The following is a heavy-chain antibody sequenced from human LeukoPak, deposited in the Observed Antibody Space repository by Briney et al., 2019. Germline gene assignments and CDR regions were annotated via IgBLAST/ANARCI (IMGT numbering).Heavy chain of an antibody. Sequence: PGGSLRLSCAASGFTFDDYGMSWVRQAPGKGLEWVSGINWNGGSTGYADSVKGRFTISRDNAKNSLYLQMNSLRAEDTALYYCAKSPLEWLLLHYWGQGTLVTVSS. V-gene: IGHV3-20*04. CDR3: AKSPLEWLLLHY. J-gene: IGHJ4*02. D-gene: IGHD3-3*01. CDR2: INWNGGST. CDR1: GFTFDDYG.